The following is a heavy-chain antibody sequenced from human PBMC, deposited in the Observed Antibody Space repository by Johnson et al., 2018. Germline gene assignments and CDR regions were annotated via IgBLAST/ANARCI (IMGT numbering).Heavy chain of an antibody. CDR3: IRAGIQVPGIDAFDC. J-gene: IGHJ3*01. CDR1: GFSFSEYD. Sequence: VQLVQSGGGLVQPGGSLRLSCAASGFSFSEYDMHWVRQAPGKSLEWVSAIGIRDDTHYPGSVKGRFTISRANARNSLYLQMNSLRAEDTAVYYCIRAGIQVPGIDAFDCWGHGTRVTVSS. CDR2: IGIRDDT. D-gene: IGHD6-19*01. V-gene: IGHV3-13*01.